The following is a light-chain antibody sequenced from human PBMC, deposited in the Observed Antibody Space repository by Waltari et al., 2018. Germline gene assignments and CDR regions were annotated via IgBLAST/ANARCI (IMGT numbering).Light chain of an antibody. Sequence: SALTQPASVSGSPGPSITISCTGTSSYVGGYNYVSWYQQHPGKAPKLMIYEVSTRPSGVSNRFSGSKSGNTASLTISGLQAEDEADYYCSSYTSSSTRVFGGGTKLTVL. V-gene: IGLV2-14*01. CDR2: EVS. J-gene: IGLJ3*02. CDR1: SSYVGGYNY. CDR3: SSYTSSSTRV.